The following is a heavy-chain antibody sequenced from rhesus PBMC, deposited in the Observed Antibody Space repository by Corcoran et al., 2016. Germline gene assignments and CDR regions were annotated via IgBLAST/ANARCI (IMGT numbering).Heavy chain of an antibody. CDR1: GFTFSSYC. D-gene: IGHD1-14*01. J-gene: IGHJ5-1*01. Sequence: EVQLVESGGGLVQPGGSLRLSCAASGFTFSSYCMSWVRQAPGKGLEWVSSISSASSYIYYADSVKGRFTISRDNAKNSLSLQMNSLRAEDTAVYYCTSDSWNDERFDVWGPGVLVTVSS. CDR3: TSDSWNDERFDV. V-gene: IGHV3S16*01. CDR2: ISSASSYI.